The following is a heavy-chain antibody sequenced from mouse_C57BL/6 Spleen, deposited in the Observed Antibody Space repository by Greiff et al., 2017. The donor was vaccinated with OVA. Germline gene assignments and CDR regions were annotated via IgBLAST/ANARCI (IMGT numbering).Heavy chain of an antibody. Sequence: EVKVVESGGGLVKPGGSLKLSCAASGFTFSDYGMHWVRQAPEKGLEWVAYISSGSSTIYYADTVKGRFTISRDNAKNPLFLQMTSLRSEDTAMYYCARNGIYGSSYYWYVDVWGTGTTVTVSS. V-gene: IGHV5-17*01. CDR3: ARNGIYGSSYYWYVDV. CDR1: GFTFSDYG. D-gene: IGHD1-1*01. J-gene: IGHJ1*03. CDR2: ISSGSSTI.